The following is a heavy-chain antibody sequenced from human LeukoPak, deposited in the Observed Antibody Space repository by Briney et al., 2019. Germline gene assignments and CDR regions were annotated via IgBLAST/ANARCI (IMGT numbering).Heavy chain of an antibody. J-gene: IGHJ4*02. CDR1: GFTFSTYW. V-gene: IGHV3-74*01. Sequence: GGSLRLSCAASGFTFSTYWMHWVRQVPGKGLVWVSRVNREGTTSAYADSVKGRFTISRDNDKNTLYLQMNSLRVEDTAVYYCARDVDWILFDYWGQGALVTVSS. D-gene: IGHD3-9*01. CDR3: ARDVDWILFDY. CDR2: VNREGTTS.